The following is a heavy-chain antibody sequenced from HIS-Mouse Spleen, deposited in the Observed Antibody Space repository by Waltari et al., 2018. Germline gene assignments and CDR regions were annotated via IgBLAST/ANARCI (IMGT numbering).Heavy chain of an antibody. CDR3: ARDSGSYSFWYFDL. CDR2: IIPIFGTA. Sequence: QVQLVQSGAEVKKPGSSLKVSCKASGVTFSSYAISWVRQAPGQGLEWMGGIIPIFGTANYAQKFQGRVTITADESTSTAYMELSSLRSEDTAVYYCARDSGSYSFWYFDLWGRGTLVTVSS. J-gene: IGHJ2*01. V-gene: IGHV1-69*01. D-gene: IGHD1-26*01. CDR1: GVTFSSYA.